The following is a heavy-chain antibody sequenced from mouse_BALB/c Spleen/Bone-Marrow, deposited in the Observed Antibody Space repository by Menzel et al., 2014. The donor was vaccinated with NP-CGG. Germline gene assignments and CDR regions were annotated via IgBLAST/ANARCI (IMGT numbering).Heavy chain of an antibody. V-gene: IGHV1-14*01. Sequence: VQLQRSGPELAKPGASVKMYCKDSGYTFTSYVMHWVKQKPGQGLEWIGYINPYNDGTKYNEKFKGKATLTSDKSSSTAYMELSSLTSEDSAVYYCAKGDNYRYDFDYWGQGPPRTVPS. CDR3: AKGDNYRYDFDY. CDR1: GYTFTSYV. D-gene: IGHD2-14*01. J-gene: IGHJ2*01. CDR2: INPYNDGT.